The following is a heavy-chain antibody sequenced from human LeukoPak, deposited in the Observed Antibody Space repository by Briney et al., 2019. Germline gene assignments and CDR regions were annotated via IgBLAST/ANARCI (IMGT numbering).Heavy chain of an antibody. CDR2: INPNSGGT. CDR1: GYTFTSYG. V-gene: IGHV1-2*02. CDR3: ARDHHYYDSSGYYLY. D-gene: IGHD3-22*01. Sequence: ASVKVSCKASGYTFTSYGISWVRQAPGQGLEWMGWINPNSGGTNYAQKFQSRVTMTRDTSISTAYMELSRLRSDDTAIYYCARDHHYYDSSGYYLYWGQGTLVTVSS. J-gene: IGHJ4*02.